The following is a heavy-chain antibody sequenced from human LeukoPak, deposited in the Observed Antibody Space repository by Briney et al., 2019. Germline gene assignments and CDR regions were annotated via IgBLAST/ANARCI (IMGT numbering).Heavy chain of an antibody. CDR2: ISGSSSTI. J-gene: IGHJ3*02. D-gene: IGHD4-23*01. CDR1: VFTLSSYG. Sequence: PGGSLRLSCAASVFTLSSYGLQWVCRAPGKGLEWVSSISGSSSTIYYADSVRGRFTVSRDNAKNSLFIHMDSLRAEDTAVYYCARRYGGNTFDAFHIWGQGTMVTVSS. V-gene: IGHV3-21*01. CDR3: ARRYGGNTFDAFHI.